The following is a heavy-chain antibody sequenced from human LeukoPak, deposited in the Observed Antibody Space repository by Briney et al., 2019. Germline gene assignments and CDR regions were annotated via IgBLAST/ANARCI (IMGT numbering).Heavy chain of an antibody. CDR3: ARPNPYYYGSGSYNPRLSRAFDI. J-gene: IGHJ3*02. CDR1: GGSFSGYY. Sequence: PSETLSLTCAVYGGSFSGYYWSWIRQPPGKGLEWIGEINHSGSTNYNPSLKSRVTISVDTSKNQFSLKLSSVTAADTAVYYCARPNPYYYGSGSYNPRLSRAFDIWGQGTMVTVSS. V-gene: IGHV4-34*01. D-gene: IGHD3-10*01. CDR2: INHSGST.